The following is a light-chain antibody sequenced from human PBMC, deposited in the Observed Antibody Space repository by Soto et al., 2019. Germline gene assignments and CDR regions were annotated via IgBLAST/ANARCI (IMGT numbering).Light chain of an antibody. J-gene: IGLJ3*02. CDR2: DNS. V-gene: IGLV1-40*01. Sequence: QSVLTQPPSVSGAPGQRVTISCTGSSSNIGAGYDVHWYQQLPGAAPKLLIYDNSNRPAGVPDRFSGSKSGTSASLAITGLQADDEADYYCQSYDSSLSDSWVFGGGTKLTVL. CDR1: SSNIGAGYD. CDR3: QSYDSSLSDSWV.